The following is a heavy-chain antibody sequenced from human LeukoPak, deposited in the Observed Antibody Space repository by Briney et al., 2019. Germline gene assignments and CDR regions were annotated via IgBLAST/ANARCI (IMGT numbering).Heavy chain of an antibody. CDR1: GYTFTSYG. J-gene: IGHJ4*02. D-gene: IGHD6-13*01. V-gene: IGHV1-46*01. CDR2: INPSGGST. Sequence: ASVKVSCKASGYTFTSYGISWVRQAPGQGLEWMGIINPSGGSTGYAQKFQGRVTMTRDTSTSTVYMELSSLRSEDTAVYYCARDRRIAAAGTEFDYWGQGTLVTVSS. CDR3: ARDRRIAAAGTEFDY.